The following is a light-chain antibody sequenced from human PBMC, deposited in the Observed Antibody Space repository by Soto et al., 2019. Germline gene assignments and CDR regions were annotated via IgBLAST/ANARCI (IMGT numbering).Light chain of an antibody. J-gene: IGKJ2*01. V-gene: IGKV4-1*01. CDR1: QSVLYSSNKKSY. CDR2: WAS. Sequence: DIVMTQSPDSLAVSLGERATINCKSSQSVLYSSNKKSYLAWYQQKPGQPPKLLIYWASTRESGVPDRFSGRESGTDFTLTISSLQAEDVAVYYCQQYYSTPYTFGQGTKLEIK. CDR3: QQYYSTPYT.